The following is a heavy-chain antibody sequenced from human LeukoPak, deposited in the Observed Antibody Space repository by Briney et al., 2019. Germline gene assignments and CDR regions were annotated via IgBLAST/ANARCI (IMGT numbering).Heavy chain of an antibody. CDR1: GYTFTSYD. CDR2: MNPNSGNT. V-gene: IGHV1-8*03. Sequence: ASVKVSCKASGYTFTSYDINWVRQATGQGLEWMGWMNPNSGNTGYAQKFQGRVTITRDTSASTAYMELSSLRSEDTAVYYCARDSKYSSSWYGGFDYWGQGTLVTVSS. D-gene: IGHD6-13*01. J-gene: IGHJ4*02. CDR3: ARDSKYSSSWYGGFDY.